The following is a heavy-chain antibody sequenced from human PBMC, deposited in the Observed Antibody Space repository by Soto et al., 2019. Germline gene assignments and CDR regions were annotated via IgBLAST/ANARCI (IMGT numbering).Heavy chain of an antibody. Sequence: QVQLVQSGGEVKKPGASVKVSCKASGYTFTIYGINWVRQAPGQGLEWMGGISPDNGNTNYDQKLQGRATMTTDTSKSTAYMELRSLRSDDTAVYSCARAFGYSGYAEMDVWGQGTTVTVSS. J-gene: IGHJ6*02. CDR3: ARAFGYSGYAEMDV. V-gene: IGHV1-18*01. CDR1: GYTFTIYG. D-gene: IGHD5-12*01. CDR2: ISPDNGNT.